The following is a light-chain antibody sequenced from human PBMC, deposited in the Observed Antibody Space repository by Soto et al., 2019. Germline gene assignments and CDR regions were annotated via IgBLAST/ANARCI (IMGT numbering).Light chain of an antibody. CDR1: QNVARNY. V-gene: IGKV3-20*01. Sequence: ENLLTQSPGTLSLSPGESATLSCRASQNVARNYLAWFQQRPGQAPRLLIYDASTRDTGIPDRFSGSGSGTDFTLTISRLEPEDFEAYYCQQYYSYPRTFGQGTKVDIK. CDR2: DAS. J-gene: IGKJ1*01. CDR3: QQYYSYPRT.